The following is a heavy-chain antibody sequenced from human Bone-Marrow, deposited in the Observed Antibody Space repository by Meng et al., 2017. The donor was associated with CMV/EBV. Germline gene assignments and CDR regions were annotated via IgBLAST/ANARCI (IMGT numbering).Heavy chain of an antibody. CDR2: TYYRSKWYS. V-gene: IGHV6-1*01. CDR3: ARSPSTVVIIYYYYYGFDV. Sequence: LRLSCAISGDRVSTNSAAWNWIRQSPSRGLEWLGRTYYRSKWYSDYAASVKGRISISPDTIRNQFSLRLDSVTPEDTAVYYCARSPSTVVIIYYYYYGFDVWGQGTTVTVSS. CDR1: GDRVSTNSAA. D-gene: IGHD3-3*01. J-gene: IGHJ6*02.